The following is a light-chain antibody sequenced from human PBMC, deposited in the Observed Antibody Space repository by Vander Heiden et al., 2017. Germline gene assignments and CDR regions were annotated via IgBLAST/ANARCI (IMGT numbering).Light chain of an antibody. CDR2: EVS. J-gene: IGLJ2*01. CDR1: SSDVGGYNY. Sequence: QSALTQPASVSGSPGQSITISCTGTSSDVGGYNYVSWYQQHPGKAPKLMRYEVSNRPSGVSNRFSGSKSGNTASLTISGLQAEDEADDYCSSYTSSSTVVFGGGTKLTVL. V-gene: IGLV2-14*01. CDR3: SSYTSSSTVV.